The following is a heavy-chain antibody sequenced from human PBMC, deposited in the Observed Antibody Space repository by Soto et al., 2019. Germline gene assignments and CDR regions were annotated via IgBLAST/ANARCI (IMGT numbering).Heavy chain of an antibody. Sequence: EVQLLESGGGLVQPGGSLRLSCAASGFTFSSYAMSWVRQAPGKGLEWVSVISGSGDSTYYADSVKGRFTISRDNSKITLYLQMNSLRAEDTAVYYCARVDRARVFDYWGQGTLVTVSS. D-gene: IGHD5-18*01. CDR3: ARVDRARVFDY. CDR1: GFTFSSYA. J-gene: IGHJ4*02. V-gene: IGHV3-23*01. CDR2: ISGSGDST.